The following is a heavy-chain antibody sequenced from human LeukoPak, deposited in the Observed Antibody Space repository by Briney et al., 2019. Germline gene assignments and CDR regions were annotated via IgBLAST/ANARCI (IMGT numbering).Heavy chain of an antibody. CDR1: GFTVSDNY. Sequence: GGSLRLSCAASGFTVSDNYMSWFRQAPGKGLEWLSVLDSGGSAIYADSVRGRFTISRDNSKNTLYLQMNSLRAEDTAVYFCAKGSKAVLFTRDHYMDVWGKGTTVTTSS. V-gene: IGHV3-66*02. CDR2: LDSGGSA. J-gene: IGHJ6*03. D-gene: IGHD6-19*01. CDR3: AKGSKAVLFTRDHYMDV.